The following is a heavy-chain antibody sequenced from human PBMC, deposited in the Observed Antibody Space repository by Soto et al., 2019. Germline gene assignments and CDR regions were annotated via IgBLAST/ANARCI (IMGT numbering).Heavy chain of an antibody. V-gene: IGHV3-48*02. D-gene: IGHD5-18*01. J-gene: IGHJ4*02. Sequence: PGGFLKLSCATSCLTFSSYILKWVRQVPGKGLEWVSYISSSSSTIYYADSVKGRFTISRDNSKNSLYLQMNSLRDEDTAVYYCARDPGSSYGPPDYWGQGTQVTVSS. CDR3: ARDPGSSYGPPDY. CDR1: CLTFSSYI. CDR2: ISSSSSTI.